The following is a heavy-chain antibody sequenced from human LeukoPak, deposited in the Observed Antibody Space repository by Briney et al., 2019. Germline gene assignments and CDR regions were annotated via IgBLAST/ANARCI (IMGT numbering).Heavy chain of an antibody. CDR2: IYTSGNT. D-gene: IGHD1-26*01. V-gene: IGHV4-4*07. CDR1: GDSISSYS. Sequence: SETLSLTCTVSGDSISSYSWSWIRQPAGKGLEWIGRIYTSGNTKYNPSLSSRVTMSLDTSQKRFSLKVNSVTAADTALYYCATRVADRGSYYDHWGQGTLVTVSS. J-gene: IGHJ4*02. CDR3: ATRVADRGSYYDH.